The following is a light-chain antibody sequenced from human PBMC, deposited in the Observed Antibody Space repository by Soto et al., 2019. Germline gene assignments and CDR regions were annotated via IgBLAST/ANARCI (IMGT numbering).Light chain of an antibody. Sequence: EVELTQSPATLSLSPGETAPLSCRASQSVDKFLAWYQQRPGQPPRLLIFDSSNRATGVPVRFSGSGSGTVFTLTIGSLEPEDSAVYYCQQRKHWPPITFGQGTRLEIK. CDR3: QQRKHWPPIT. CDR1: QSVDKF. CDR2: DSS. V-gene: IGKV3-11*01. J-gene: IGKJ5*01.